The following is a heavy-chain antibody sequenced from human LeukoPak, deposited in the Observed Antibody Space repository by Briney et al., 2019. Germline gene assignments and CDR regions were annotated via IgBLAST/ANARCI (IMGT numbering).Heavy chain of an antibody. Sequence: SQTLSLTCAISGDSVTSSSDAWNWISQSPSRGLEWLGRTYYRSKWYNDYAVSVKSRITINPDKSKYQFYLPLNSVTAADTSLYYCARAKISYDFWSCYSTPPNYFYYMNVWGKGTPVTVSS. CDR2: TYYRSKWYN. CDR1: GDSVTSSSDA. D-gene: IGHD3-3*01. J-gene: IGHJ6*03. CDR3: ARAKISYDFWSCYSTPPNYFYYMNV. V-gene: IGHV6-1*01.